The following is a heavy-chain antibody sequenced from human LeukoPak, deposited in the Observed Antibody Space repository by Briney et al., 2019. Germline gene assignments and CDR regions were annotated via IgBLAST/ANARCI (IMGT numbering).Heavy chain of an antibody. Sequence: ASVKVSCKASGYTFTGYYMHWVRQAPGQGLEWMGWINPNSGGTNYAQKFQGRVTMTRDTSISTAYMELSRLRSDDTAVYYCARGPGVVVVAAGYYYYGMDVWDQGTTVTVSS. CDR2: INPNSGGT. D-gene: IGHD2-15*01. CDR1: GYTFTGYY. CDR3: ARGPGVVVVAAGYYYYGMDV. J-gene: IGHJ6*02. V-gene: IGHV1-2*02.